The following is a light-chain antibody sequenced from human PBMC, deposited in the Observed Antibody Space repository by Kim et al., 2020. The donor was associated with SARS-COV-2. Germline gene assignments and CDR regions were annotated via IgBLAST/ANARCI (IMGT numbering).Light chain of an antibody. V-gene: IGKV1-12*01. CDR1: QGIGNW. CDR2: ATS. J-gene: IGKJ4*01. Sequence: SASVGDRVTITCRASQGIGNWLAWYQHKPGKAPKLLIYATSSLQSGVPSRFSGSGSGTDFTLTISSLQPEDFATYYCQQADSFPPTFGGGTKLEIK. CDR3: QQADSFPPT.